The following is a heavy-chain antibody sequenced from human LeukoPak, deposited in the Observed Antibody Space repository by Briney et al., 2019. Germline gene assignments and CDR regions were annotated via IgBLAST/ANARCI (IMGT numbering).Heavy chain of an antibody. CDR3: ARGRRSYGQAFSNYSGMDV. V-gene: IGHV4-59*12. D-gene: IGHD4-17*01. CDR1: GGSISSYY. Sequence: SETLSLTCAVSGGSISSYYWSWIRQPPGKGLEWIGDIYYSGSTNYNPSLKSRVTISVDTSKNQFSLKLSSVTAADTAVYYCARGRRSYGQAFSNYSGMDVWGQGTTVTVPS. J-gene: IGHJ6*02. CDR2: IYYSGST.